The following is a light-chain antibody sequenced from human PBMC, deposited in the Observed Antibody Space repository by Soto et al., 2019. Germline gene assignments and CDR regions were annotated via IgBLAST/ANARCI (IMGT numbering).Light chain of an antibody. CDR3: QQEFT. J-gene: IGKJ3*01. CDR2: DAS. Sequence: EIVLTQSPATLSLSPGERATLSCRASQSVSSYLAWYQQKPGQAPRLLIYDASNRATGIPARFSGSGSGTDFTLTISSLEPEDFAVYYCQQEFTFCPGTKVDIK. V-gene: IGKV3-11*01. CDR1: QSVSSY.